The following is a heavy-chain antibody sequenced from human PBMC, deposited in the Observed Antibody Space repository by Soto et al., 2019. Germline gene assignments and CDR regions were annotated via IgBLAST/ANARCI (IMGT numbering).Heavy chain of an antibody. CDR2: INHSGST. J-gene: IGHJ4*02. CDR3: ARRRGLAAVGY. Sequence: SETLSLTCAVYGGSFSGYYWSWIRQPPGKGLEWIGEINHSGSTNYNPSLKSRVTISVDTSKNQFSLKLSSVTAADTAMYYCARRRGLAAVGYWGQGTLVTVSS. CDR1: GGSFSGYY. V-gene: IGHV4-34*01. D-gene: IGHD2-15*01.